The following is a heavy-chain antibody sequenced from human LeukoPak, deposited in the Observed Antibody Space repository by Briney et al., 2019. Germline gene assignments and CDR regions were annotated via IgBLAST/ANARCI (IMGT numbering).Heavy chain of an antibody. CDR2: ISSSSSAI. Sequence: GGSLRLSCAASGFTFSSYSMNWVRQAPGKGLEWISYISSSSSAIYYADSVKGRFTISRDNTKNTLYLQMSSLRVEDTAVYYCARDLAAGEHFYSDLWGRGALVTVSS. J-gene: IGHJ2*01. CDR3: ARDLAAGEHFYSDL. CDR1: GFTFSSYS. V-gene: IGHV3-48*01. D-gene: IGHD7-27*01.